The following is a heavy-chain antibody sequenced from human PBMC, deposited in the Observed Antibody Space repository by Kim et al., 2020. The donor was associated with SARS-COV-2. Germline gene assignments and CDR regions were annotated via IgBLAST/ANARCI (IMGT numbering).Heavy chain of an antibody. D-gene: IGHD3-9*01. Sequence: ASVKVSCKASGYTFTSYYMHWVRQAPGQGLEWMGIINPSGGSTSYAQKFQGRVTMTRDTSTSTVYMELSSLRSEDTAVYYCAVHYDILTGYYGLPYTGVPDWGQGTLVTVSS. CDR1: GYTFTSYY. CDR3: AVHYDILTGYYGLPYTGVPD. CDR2: INPSGGST. J-gene: IGHJ4*02. V-gene: IGHV1-46*01.